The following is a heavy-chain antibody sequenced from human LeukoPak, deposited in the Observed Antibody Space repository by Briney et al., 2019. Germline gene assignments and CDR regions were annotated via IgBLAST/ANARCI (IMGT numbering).Heavy chain of an antibody. J-gene: IGHJ6*03. CDR2: ISSSSSYI. CDR3: AKDKWSYYYYYMDV. Sequence: GGSLRLSCAASGFTFSSYSMNWVRQAPGKGLEWVSSISSSSSYIYYADSVKGRFTISRDNSKNTLYLQMNSLRAEDTAVYYCAKDKWSYYYYYMDVWGKGTTVTVSS. D-gene: IGHD2-15*01. CDR1: GFTFSSYS. V-gene: IGHV3-21*04.